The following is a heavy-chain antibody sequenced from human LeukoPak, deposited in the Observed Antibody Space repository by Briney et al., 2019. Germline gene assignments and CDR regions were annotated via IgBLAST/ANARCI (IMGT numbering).Heavy chain of an antibody. CDR3: ARHYPGDSSGSLD. D-gene: IGHD3-22*01. V-gene: IGHV1-69*13. J-gene: IGHJ4*02. CDR1: GYTFTGYY. Sequence: SVKVSCKASGYTFTGYYMHWVRQAPGQGLEWMGGIIPIFGTANYAQKFQGRVTITADESTSTAYMELSSLRSEDTAVYYCARHYPGDSSGSLDWGQGTLVTVSS. CDR2: IIPIFGTA.